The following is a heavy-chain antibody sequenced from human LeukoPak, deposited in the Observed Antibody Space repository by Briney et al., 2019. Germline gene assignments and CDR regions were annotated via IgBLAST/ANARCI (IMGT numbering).Heavy chain of an antibody. V-gene: IGHV1-69*02. CDR1: GGTFSSYT. J-gene: IGHJ4*02. CDR2: IIPILGVA. Sequence: ASVKVSCKASGGTFSSYTISWVRQAPGQGLEWMGRIIPILGVANYAQKFQGRVTITADKSTSTAYMELSSLRSEDTAVYHCARGPCYDSSGYVLDYWGQGTLVTVSS. D-gene: IGHD3-22*01. CDR3: ARGPCYDSSGYVLDY.